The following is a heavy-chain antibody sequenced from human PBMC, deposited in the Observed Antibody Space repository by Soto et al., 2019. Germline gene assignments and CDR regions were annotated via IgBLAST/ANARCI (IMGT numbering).Heavy chain of an antibody. J-gene: IGHJ5*02. Sequence: QVQLVQSGAEVRMPGSSVKVSCKASGGTFSTYPINGVRQAPGQGLEWMGGIIPLFGTTNYAQKFKGRVTINEDESTSTAYMELSSLRAEDAAVYYCARGATHGSSWYFWIDPWGQGTLVTVSS. V-gene: IGHV1-69*01. CDR1: GGTFSTYP. D-gene: IGHD6-13*01. CDR2: IIPLFGTT. CDR3: ARGATHGSSWYFWIDP.